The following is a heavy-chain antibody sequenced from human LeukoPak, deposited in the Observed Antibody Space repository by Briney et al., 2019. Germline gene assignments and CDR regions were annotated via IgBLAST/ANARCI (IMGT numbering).Heavy chain of an antibody. CDR2: IDYRGST. J-gene: IGHJ3*02. D-gene: IGHD5-12*01. V-gene: IGHV4-59*01. CDR1: NDSISNYY. Sequence: SETLSLTCTVSNDSISNYYWSWIRQPPGKGLEWIAYIDYRGSTTNNPSLRSRITISVDTSRNQLSLKLRSVTAADTAVYYCARSRSGYGYEHGAFEIWGQGTMVTVSS. CDR3: ARSRSGYGYEHGAFEI.